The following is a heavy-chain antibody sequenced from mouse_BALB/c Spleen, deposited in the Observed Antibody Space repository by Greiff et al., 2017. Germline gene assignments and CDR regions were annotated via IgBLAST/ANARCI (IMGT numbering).Heavy chain of an antibody. J-gene: IGHJ2*01. CDR1: GFTFSSFG. V-gene: IGHV5-17*02. CDR2: ISSGSSTI. CDR3: AREGFDY. Sequence: EVKLVESGGGLVKPGGSLKLSCAASGFTFSSFGMHWVRQAPEKGLEWVAYISSGSSTIYYADTVKGRFTISRDNPKNTLFLQMTSLRSEDTAMYYCAREGFDYWGQGTTLTVSS.